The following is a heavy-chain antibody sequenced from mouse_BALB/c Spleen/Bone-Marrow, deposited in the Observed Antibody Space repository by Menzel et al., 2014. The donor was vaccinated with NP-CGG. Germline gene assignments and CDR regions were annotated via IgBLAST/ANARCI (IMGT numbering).Heavy chain of an antibody. J-gene: IGHJ3*01. CDR3: ANYDGGFAY. V-gene: IGHV1-31*01. D-gene: IGHD2-4*01. Sequence: EVQLQQSGPELVKPGASVKISCKASGYSFTGYYMHWVKQSHVKSLEWIGRINPYNGATSYNQNFKDKASLTVDKSSSTAYMELHSLTSEDSAGYYCANYDGGFAYWGQGTLVTVSA. CDR1: GYSFTGYY. CDR2: INPYNGAT.